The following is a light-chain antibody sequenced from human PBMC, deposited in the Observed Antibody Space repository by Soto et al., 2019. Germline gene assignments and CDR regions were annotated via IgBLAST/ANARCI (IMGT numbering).Light chain of an antibody. CDR3: HSYTTSTTRV. Sequence: QSALTQPASVSGSRGQSITISCTGTSSDVGAYNYVSWYQHHPGKVPKVMIYGVSNRPSGVSNRFSGSKSGNTASLTISGLQAEDEADYYCHSYTTSTTRVFGGGTKLTVL. CDR1: SSDVGAYNY. V-gene: IGLV2-14*01. J-gene: IGLJ2*01. CDR2: GVS.